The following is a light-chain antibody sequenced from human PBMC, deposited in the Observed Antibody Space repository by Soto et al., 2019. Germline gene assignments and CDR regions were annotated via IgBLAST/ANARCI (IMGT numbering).Light chain of an antibody. V-gene: IGKV1-8*01. CDR2: AAS. Sequence: AIRMTQSPSSVSASTVDRVTITCRASQDISSYLAWYQQKPGKAPKVLIYAASTLQSGVPSRFSVSGSGTDFTLTISGLQSEDFATYYCQQYHTYPPLTFGGGTKVEIK. CDR1: QDISSY. J-gene: IGKJ4*01. CDR3: QQYHTYPPLT.